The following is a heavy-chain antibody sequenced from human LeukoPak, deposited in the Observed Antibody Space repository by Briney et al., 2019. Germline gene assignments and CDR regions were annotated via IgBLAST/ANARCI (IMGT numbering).Heavy chain of an antibody. D-gene: IGHD3-22*01. J-gene: IGHJ4*02. Sequence: PSQTLSLTCSVSGGSISSGGFYWSWIRQTPGKDLEWIGYIYHSGRTYYNPSLKSRITISTDRSKNQFSLKLSSVTAADTAVYYCACDSSGYSYWGQGTLVTVSS. CDR3: ACDSSGYSY. CDR2: IYHSGRT. CDR1: GGSISSGGFY. V-gene: IGHV4-30-2*01.